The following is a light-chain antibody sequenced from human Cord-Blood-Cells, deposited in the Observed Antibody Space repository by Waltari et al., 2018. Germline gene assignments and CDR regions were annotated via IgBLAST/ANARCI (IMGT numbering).Light chain of an antibody. CDR1: ALPKQN. Sequence: SYELTQPPSVSVPPGQKARITCSGDALPKQNAYWYQQKQGQAPVLGIYKDSERPSGIPGRFSGSSSGKTVTLTISGVQAEDEADYYCQSADSSGTYWVFGGGTKLTVL. V-gene: IGLV3-25*03. CDR3: QSADSSGTYWV. J-gene: IGLJ3*02. CDR2: KDS.